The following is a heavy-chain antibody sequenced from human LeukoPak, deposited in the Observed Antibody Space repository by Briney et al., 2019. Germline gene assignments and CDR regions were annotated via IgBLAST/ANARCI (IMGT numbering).Heavy chain of an antibody. D-gene: IGHD1-26*01. CDR3: ARARHNPYSGPYYYYYYGMDV. CDR2: INPNSGGT. J-gene: IGHJ6*02. Sequence: PGASVKVSCKASEYTFTGYYMHWVRQAPGQGLEWMGWINPNSGGTNYAQKFQGWVTMTRDTSISTAYMELSRLRSDDTAVYYCARARHNPYSGPYYYYYYGMDVWGQGTTVTVSS. V-gene: IGHV1-2*04. CDR1: EYTFTGYY.